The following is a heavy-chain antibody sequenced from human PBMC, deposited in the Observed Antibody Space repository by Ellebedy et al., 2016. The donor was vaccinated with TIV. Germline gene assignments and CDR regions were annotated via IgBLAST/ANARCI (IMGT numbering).Heavy chain of an antibody. V-gene: IGHV3-30*14. CDR1: GFTFSSYA. D-gene: IGHD1-1*01. CDR3: ARALVMAGTYYFDY. Sequence: GGSLRLSCAASGFTFSSYAMHWVRQAPGKGLEWVAIISYDGSNKYYADSVKGRFTISRDNSKNTLYLQMNSLRAEDTAVYYCARALVMAGTYYFDYWGQGTLVTVSS. CDR2: ISYDGSNK. J-gene: IGHJ4*02.